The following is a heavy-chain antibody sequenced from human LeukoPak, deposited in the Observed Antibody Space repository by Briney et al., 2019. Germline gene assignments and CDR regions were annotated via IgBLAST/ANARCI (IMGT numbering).Heavy chain of an antibody. CDR2: IYYSGST. CDR1: GDSISSSSYY. V-gene: IGHV4-39*01. D-gene: IGHD5-24*01. CDR3: VGEMATIRYYFDY. Sequence: ASETLSLTCTVSGDSISSSSYYWGWIRQPPGKGREWIGSIYYSGSTYYNPSLKSRVTISVDTSKNKFSLKLSSVTAADTAVYYCVGEMATIRYYFDYWGQGTLVTVSS. J-gene: IGHJ4*02.